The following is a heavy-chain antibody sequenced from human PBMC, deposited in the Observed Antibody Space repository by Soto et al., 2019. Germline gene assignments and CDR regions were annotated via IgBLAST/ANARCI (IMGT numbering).Heavy chain of an antibody. CDR1: GFTFSSYA. CDR2: ISYDGSNK. J-gene: IGHJ4*02. D-gene: IGHD6-13*01. Sequence: GGSLRLSCAASGFTFSSYAMHWVRQAPGKGLEWVAVISYDGSNKYYADSVKGRFTISRDNSKNTLYLQMNSLRAEDTAVYYCAREAARLCDYWGQGTLVTVSS. CDR3: AREAARLCDY. V-gene: IGHV3-30-3*01.